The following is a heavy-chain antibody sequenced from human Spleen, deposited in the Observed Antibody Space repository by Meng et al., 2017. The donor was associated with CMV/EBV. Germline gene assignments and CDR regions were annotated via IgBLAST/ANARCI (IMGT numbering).Heavy chain of an antibody. CDR1: GFTFSRYV. J-gene: IGHJ4*02. D-gene: IGHD3-10*01. V-gene: IGHV3-30*02. CDR2: IRFDESNK. Sequence: GGSLRLSCAASGFTFSRYVLHWVRQAPGKGLEWVAFIRFDESNKYNSDSVKGRFTISRDNSRNTLYLQMNSLRPEDTAVYYCAKDRMAVFYYGSGSYDYWGQGTVVTVSS. CDR3: AKDRMAVFYYGSGSYDY.